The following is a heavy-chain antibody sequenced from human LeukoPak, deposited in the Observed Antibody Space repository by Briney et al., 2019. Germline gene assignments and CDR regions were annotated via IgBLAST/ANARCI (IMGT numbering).Heavy chain of an antibody. CDR1: GASISSNY. CDR2: IYYGGST. V-gene: IGHV4-59*08. D-gene: IGHD3-10*01. CDR3: ARSSVSGTYSGGY. J-gene: IGHJ4*02. Sequence: SETLSLTCTVSGASISSNYWSWIRQPPGKGLEWIGYIYYGGSTYSNPSLKGRVTISADTSKNQFSLKVTSVTAADTAVYYCARSSVSGTYSGGYWGQGILVTVSS.